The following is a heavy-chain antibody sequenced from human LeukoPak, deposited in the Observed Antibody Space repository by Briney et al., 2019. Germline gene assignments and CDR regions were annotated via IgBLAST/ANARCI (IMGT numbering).Heavy chain of an antibody. J-gene: IGHJ4*02. CDR3: ARRLVGATPAFDY. CDR2: IYYSGST. Sequence: PSETLSLTCNVSGGSISSSSYYWGWIRQPPGKGLEWIGSIYYSGSTYYNPSLKSRVTISVDTSKNQFSLKLSSVTAADTAVYYCARRLVGATPAFDYWGQGTLVTVSS. CDR1: GGSISSSSYY. D-gene: IGHD1-26*01. V-gene: IGHV4-39*01.